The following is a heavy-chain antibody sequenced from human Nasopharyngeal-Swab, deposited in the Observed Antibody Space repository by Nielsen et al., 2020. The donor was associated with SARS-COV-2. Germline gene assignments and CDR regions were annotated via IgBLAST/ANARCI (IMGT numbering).Heavy chain of an antibody. V-gene: IGHV3-53*01. D-gene: IGHD3-22*01. CDR3: ARGAYDSSGYFWDY. Sequence: VRQAPGKGPEWGSVIHSGGSTYSADSMKGRVTISRDNSKKTLYLQMNSLRAEDAAVYYCARGAYDSSGYFWDYWGQGTLVTVSS. J-gene: IGHJ4*02. CDR2: IHSGGST.